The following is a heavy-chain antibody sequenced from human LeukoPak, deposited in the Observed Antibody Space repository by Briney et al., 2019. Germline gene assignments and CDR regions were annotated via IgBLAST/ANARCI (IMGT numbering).Heavy chain of an antibody. D-gene: IGHD6-19*01. Sequence: GGSLRLSCAASGFTFDDYGMSWVRQAPGKGLEWVSFISWNGGSTGYADSVKGRFTISRDNAKNSLYLQMNSLRAEDTAVYYCARVGSGWGFDYWGQGTLVTVSS. CDR3: ARVGSGWGFDY. V-gene: IGHV3-20*04. CDR1: GFTFDDYG. J-gene: IGHJ4*02. CDR2: ISWNGGST.